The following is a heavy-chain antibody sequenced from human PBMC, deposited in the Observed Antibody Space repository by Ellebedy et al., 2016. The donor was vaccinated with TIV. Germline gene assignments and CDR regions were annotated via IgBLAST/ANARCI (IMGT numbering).Heavy chain of an antibody. CDR1: GGSFSGYY. CDR3: ARGPGSGRNYYYMDV. CDR2: INHSGST. V-gene: IGHV4-34*01. D-gene: IGHD3-10*01. J-gene: IGHJ6*03. Sequence: SETLSLXCAVYGGSFSGYYWSWIRQPPGKGLEWIGEINHSGSTNYNPSLKSRVTISVDTSKNQFSLKLSSVTAADTAVYYCARGPGSGRNYYYMDVWGKGTTVTVSS.